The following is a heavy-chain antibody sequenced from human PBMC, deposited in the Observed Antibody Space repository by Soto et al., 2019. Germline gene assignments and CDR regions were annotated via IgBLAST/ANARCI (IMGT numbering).Heavy chain of an antibody. CDR2: IYYSGST. CDR3: ARDEGSGGLRAANWFDP. Sequence: QVQLQESGPGLVKPSQTLSLTCTVSGGSISSGGYYWSWIRQHPGKSLEWIGYIYYSGSTYYNPSLKSRVTISVDTSKNQFSLKLSSVTAADTAVYYCARDEGSGGLRAANWFDPWGQGTLVTVSS. D-gene: IGHD3-16*01. J-gene: IGHJ5*02. CDR1: GGSISSGGYY. V-gene: IGHV4-31*03.